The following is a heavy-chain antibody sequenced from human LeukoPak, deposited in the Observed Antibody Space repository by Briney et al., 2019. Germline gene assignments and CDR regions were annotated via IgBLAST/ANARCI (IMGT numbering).Heavy chain of an antibody. J-gene: IGHJ4*02. Sequence: SQTLSLTCTVSGGSISSGDYYWSWIRQPPGKGLEWIGYIYYSGSTYYNPSLKSRVTISVDTSKNQFSLKLSSVTAADTAVYYCASPRTPNMGNGGAIDYRGQGTLVTVSS. D-gene: IGHD4-23*01. CDR2: IYYSGST. V-gene: IGHV4-30-4*01. CDR1: GGSISSGDYY. CDR3: ASPRTPNMGNGGAIDY.